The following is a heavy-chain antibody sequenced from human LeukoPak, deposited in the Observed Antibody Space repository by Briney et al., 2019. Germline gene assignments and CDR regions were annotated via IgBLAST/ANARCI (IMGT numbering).Heavy chain of an antibody. V-gene: IGHV3-23*01. CDR2: ISGSGGST. J-gene: IGHJ4*02. D-gene: IGHD1-7*01. Sequence: GGSLRLSRAASGFTFSSYAMSWVRQAPGKGLEWVSAISGSGGSTYYADSVKGRFTISRDNSKNTLYLQMNSLRASDTAVYYCGKERDWNFRGYLDYWGQGTLVTVSS. CDR1: GFTFSSYA. CDR3: GKERDWNFRGYLDY.